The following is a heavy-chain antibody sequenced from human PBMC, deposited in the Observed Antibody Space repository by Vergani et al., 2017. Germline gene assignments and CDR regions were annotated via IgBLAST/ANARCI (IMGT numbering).Heavy chain of an antibody. CDR3: AIERGYYVARNSPYYFDY. CDR2: ISGSGGST. Sequence: EVQLLESGGGLVQPGGSLRLSCAASGFTFSSYAMSWVRQAPGKGLEWVSAISGSGGSTYYADSVKGRFTISRDNSKNTRYLQMNSLRAEDTAVYYCAIERGYYVARNSPYYFDYWGQGTLVTVSS. D-gene: IGHD3-22*01. CDR1: GFTFSSYA. J-gene: IGHJ4*02. V-gene: IGHV3-23*01.